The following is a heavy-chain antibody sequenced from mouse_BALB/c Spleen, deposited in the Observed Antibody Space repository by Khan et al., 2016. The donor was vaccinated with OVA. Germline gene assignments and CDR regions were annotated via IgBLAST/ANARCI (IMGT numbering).Heavy chain of an antibody. CDR3: ARRTLHY. J-gene: IGHJ4*01. Sequence: VQLQQSGPELMKPGASVKISCKASAYSFTTYYMHWVKQSHGKSLERIGCIDPFNGGTTYNQKFKGKATVTVDKSSSTAYMHLSTLTSEDSAVYYCARRTLHYWGQGTSVTVSS. CDR1: AYSFTTYY. CDR2: IDPFNGGT. V-gene: IGHV1S135*01.